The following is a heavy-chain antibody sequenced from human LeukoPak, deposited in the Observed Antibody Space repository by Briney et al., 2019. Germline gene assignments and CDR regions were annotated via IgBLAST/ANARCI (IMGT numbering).Heavy chain of an antibody. V-gene: IGHV3-53*01. CDR3: ARDVGDGYNLYYFDY. J-gene: IGHJ4*02. D-gene: IGHD5-24*01. CDR2: IYSGGST. Sequence: GGSLRLSCAASGFTVSSNYMSWVRQAPGKGLEWVSVIYSGGSTYYADSVKGRFTISRDNSKNTLYLQMNSLRAEDTAVYYCARDVGDGYNLYYFDYWGQGTLVTVSS. CDR1: GFTVSSNY.